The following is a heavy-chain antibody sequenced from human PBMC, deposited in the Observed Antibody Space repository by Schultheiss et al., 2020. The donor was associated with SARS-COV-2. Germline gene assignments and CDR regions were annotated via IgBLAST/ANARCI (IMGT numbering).Heavy chain of an antibody. D-gene: IGHD2-15*01. V-gene: IGHV4-31*11. Sequence: SETLSLTCAVYGGSFSGYYWSWIRQHPGKGLEWIGYIYYSGSTYYNPSLKSRVTISVDTSKNQFSLKLSSVTAADTAVYYCARDGVVAATKQRYGMDVWGQGTTVTVSS. J-gene: IGHJ6*02. CDR1: GGSFSGYY. CDR3: ARDGVVAATKQRYGMDV. CDR2: IYYSGST.